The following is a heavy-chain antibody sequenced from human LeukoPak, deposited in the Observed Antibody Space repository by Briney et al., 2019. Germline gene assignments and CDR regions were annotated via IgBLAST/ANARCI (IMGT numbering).Heavy chain of an antibody. Sequence: VASVKVSCKASGYTFTSYGISWVRQAPGQGLEWMGWINPNSGGTNYAQKFQGRVTMTRDTSISTAYMELSRLRSDDTAVYYCARGKRWLHPKDNWFDPWGQGTLVTVSS. CDR3: ARGKRWLHPKDNWFDP. CDR1: GYTFTSYG. D-gene: IGHD5-24*01. V-gene: IGHV1-2*02. J-gene: IGHJ5*02. CDR2: INPNSGGT.